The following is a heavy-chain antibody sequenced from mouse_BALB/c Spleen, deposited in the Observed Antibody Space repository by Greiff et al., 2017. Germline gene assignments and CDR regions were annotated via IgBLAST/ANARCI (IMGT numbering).Heavy chain of an antibody. V-gene: IGHV1-5*01. CDR2: IYPGNSDT. CDR1: GYSFTSYW. Sequence: EVQLQESGTVLARPGASVKMSCKASGYSFTSYWMHWVKQRPGQGLEWIGAIYPGNSDTSYNQKFKGKAKLTAVTSASTAYMELSSLTNEDSAVYYCTRDYYGSTYGGYFDYWGQGTTLTVSS. CDR3: TRDYYGSTYGGYFDY. D-gene: IGHD1-1*01. J-gene: IGHJ2*01.